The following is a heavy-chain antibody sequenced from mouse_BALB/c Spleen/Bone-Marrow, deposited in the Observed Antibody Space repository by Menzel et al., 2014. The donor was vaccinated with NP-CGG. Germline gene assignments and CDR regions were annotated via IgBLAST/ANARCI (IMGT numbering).Heavy chain of an antibody. D-gene: IGHD2-1*01. V-gene: IGHV5-6-3*01. CDR2: INGNGGST. CDR1: GFTFXNYG. CDR3: VRGNYGNYVDYFDF. J-gene: IGHJ2*01. Sequence: EVKVVESGGGLVQPGGSLKLSCAASGFTFXNYGMSWVRQTPDKRLELVATINGNGGSTYYPDSVKGRFTISRDTAKNTLYLQMSGLKSEETATYYCVRGNYGNYVDYFDFWGQGTTLTVSS.